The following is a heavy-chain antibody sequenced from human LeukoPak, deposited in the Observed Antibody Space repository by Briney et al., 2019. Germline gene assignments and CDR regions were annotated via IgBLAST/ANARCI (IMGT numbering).Heavy chain of an antibody. Sequence: ASEKVSCKASGYTFTSYDINWVRQATGQGLEWMGWMNPNSGNTGYAQKFQGRVTMTRNTSISTAYMELSSLRSEDTAVYYCARGRGEQWPRVMTAWGQGTLVTVSS. J-gene: IGHJ5*02. CDR1: GYTFTSYD. D-gene: IGHD6-19*01. CDR3: ARGRGEQWPRVMTA. V-gene: IGHV1-8*01. CDR2: MNPNSGNT.